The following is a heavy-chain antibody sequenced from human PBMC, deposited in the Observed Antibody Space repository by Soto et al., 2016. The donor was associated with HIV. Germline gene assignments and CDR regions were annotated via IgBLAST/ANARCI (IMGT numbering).Heavy chain of an antibody. CDR3: TRDSGTYNWLDP. CDR1: GFIFSDCA. CDR2: VRTKAANTAT. Sequence: EVQLVESGGGLVQPGGSLKLSCAVSGFIFSDCAIHRVRQASGKGLEWVGVVRTKAANTATEYAASVKGRFTISRDDSENTAYLQMNNLKTEDTAMYYCTRDSGTYNWLDPWGQGTLVTVSS. V-gene: IGHV3-73*01. D-gene: IGHD1-26*01. J-gene: IGHJ5*02.